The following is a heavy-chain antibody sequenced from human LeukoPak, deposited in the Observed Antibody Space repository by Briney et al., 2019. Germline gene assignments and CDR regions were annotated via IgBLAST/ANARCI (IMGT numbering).Heavy chain of an antibody. V-gene: IGHV1-18*01. D-gene: IGHD2-2*01. CDR3: ARDRLDIVVVPAAMGY. Sequence: ASVKVSCKASGYTFTSYAIIWVRQAPGQGLEWMGWISAYNGNTNYAQKLQGRVTMTTDTSTSTAYMELRSLRSDDTAVYYCARDRLDIVVVPAAMGYWGQGTLVTVSS. CDR1: GYTFTSYA. CDR2: ISAYNGNT. J-gene: IGHJ4*02.